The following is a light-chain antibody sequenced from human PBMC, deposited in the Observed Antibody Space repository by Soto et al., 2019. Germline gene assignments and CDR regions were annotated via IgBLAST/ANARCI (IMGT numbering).Light chain of an antibody. CDR3: QQFDTPPPST. CDR1: QSVSSSY. V-gene: IGKV3-20*01. Sequence: EIVLTQSPGTLSLSPGERATLSCRASQSVSSSYLAWYQQKPGQAPRLLIYGASSRATGIPDRFSGSGSGTDFTLTISRLEPEDFAVYYCQQFDTPPPSTFGQGTRLEIK. CDR2: GAS. J-gene: IGKJ5*01.